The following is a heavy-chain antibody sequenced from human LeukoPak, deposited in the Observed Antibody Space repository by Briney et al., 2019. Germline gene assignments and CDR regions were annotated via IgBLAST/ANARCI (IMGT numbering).Heavy chain of an antibody. D-gene: IGHD2-15*01. CDR2: ISGSGGST. CDR3: AKDLTYSWYFYMDV. CDR1: GFTVSSNY. J-gene: IGHJ6*03. V-gene: IGHV3-23*01. Sequence: PGGSLRLSCAASGFTVSSNYMSWVRQAPGKGLEWVSGISGSGGSTYYADSVKGRFTISRDNSKNTLYLQMNSLRAEDTAVYYCAKDLTYSWYFYMDVWGKGTTVTASS.